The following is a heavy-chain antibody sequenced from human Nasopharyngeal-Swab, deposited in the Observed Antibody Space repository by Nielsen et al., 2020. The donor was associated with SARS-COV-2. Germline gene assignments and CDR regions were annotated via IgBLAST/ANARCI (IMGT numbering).Heavy chain of an antibody. CDR2: ISSSSSTI. J-gene: IGHJ6*02. Sequence: GESLKISCAASGFTFSSYSMNWVRQAPGKGLEWVSYISSSSSTIYYADSVKGRFTISRDNAKNSLYLQMNSLRDEDTAVYYCARDGVGATIYYYGMDVWGQGTTVTVSS. D-gene: IGHD1-26*01. V-gene: IGHV3-48*02. CDR1: GFTFSSYS. CDR3: ARDGVGATIYYYGMDV.